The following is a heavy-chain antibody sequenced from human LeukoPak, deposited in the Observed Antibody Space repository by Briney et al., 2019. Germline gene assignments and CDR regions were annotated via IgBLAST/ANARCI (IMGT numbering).Heavy chain of an antibody. CDR2: IYYSGST. D-gene: IGHD3-3*01. J-gene: IGHJ5*02. V-gene: IGHV4-34*01. Sequence: SETLSLTCAVYGGSFSGYYWSWIRQPPGKGLEWIGSIYYSGSTHYNPSLKSRVTISVDTSKNQFSLKLSSVTAADTAVYYCARRINYDVDPWGQGTLVTVSS. CDR3: ARRINYDVDP. CDR1: GGSFSGYY.